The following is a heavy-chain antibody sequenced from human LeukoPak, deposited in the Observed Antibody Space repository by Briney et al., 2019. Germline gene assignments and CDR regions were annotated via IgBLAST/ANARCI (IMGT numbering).Heavy chain of an antibody. Sequence: PGGSLRLSWAASGFTFSSFGMHGVRRAPGKGLDGVAVIWYVGSNQYDADSVKGRFTISRDNSKNTLYLQMNSLRAEDTAAYYCARGGAKDYWGQGTLVTVSS. D-gene: IGHD4/OR15-4a*01. V-gene: IGHV3-33*01. CDR3: ARGGAKDY. CDR2: IWYVGSNQ. CDR1: GFTFSSFG. J-gene: IGHJ4*02.